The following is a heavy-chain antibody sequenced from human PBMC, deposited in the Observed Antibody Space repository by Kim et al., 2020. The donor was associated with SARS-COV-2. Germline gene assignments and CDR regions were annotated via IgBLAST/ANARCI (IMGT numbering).Heavy chain of an antibody. J-gene: IGHJ4*02. D-gene: IGHD6-19*01. CDR1: GFTFSTYW. CDR2: IKQDGIEK. V-gene: IGHV3-7*03. Sequence: GGSLRLSCAASGFTFSTYWMTWVRQAPGRGLEWVANIKQDGIEKNYVDSVKGRFAISRDNAKSSLYLQMNSLRAEDTAVYYCMTYSSGWYQSYWGQGTLVTVYS. CDR3: MTYSSGWYQSY.